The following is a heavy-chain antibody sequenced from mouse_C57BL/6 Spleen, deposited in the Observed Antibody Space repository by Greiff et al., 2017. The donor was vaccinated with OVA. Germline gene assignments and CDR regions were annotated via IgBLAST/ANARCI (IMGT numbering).Heavy chain of an antibody. CDR2: INPNNGGT. V-gene: IGHV1-22*01. D-gene: IGHD1-1*01. Sequence: EVKLVESGPELVKPGASVKMSCKASGYTFTDYNMHWVKQSHGKSLEWIGYINPNNGGTSYNQKFKGKATLTVNKSSSTAYMELRSLTSEDSAVYYCARKGYGSSSSYWYFDVWGTGTTVTVSS. J-gene: IGHJ1*03. CDR1: GYTFTDYN. CDR3: ARKGYGSSSSYWYFDV.